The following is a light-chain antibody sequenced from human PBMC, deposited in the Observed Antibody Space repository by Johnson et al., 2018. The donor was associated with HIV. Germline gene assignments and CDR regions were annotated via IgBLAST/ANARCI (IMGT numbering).Light chain of an antibody. CDR2: DNN. V-gene: IGLV1-51*01. J-gene: IGLJ1*01. CDR1: TSNIGNNY. Sequence: QSVLTHPPSVSAAPGQKVTISCSGSTSNIGNNYVSWYQQFPGTAPKLLIYDNNKRPSGIPDRFSGSKSGTSATLGITGLQTGDEADYYCGTWDSSLSANVFGTGTKVTVL. CDR3: GTWDSSLSANV.